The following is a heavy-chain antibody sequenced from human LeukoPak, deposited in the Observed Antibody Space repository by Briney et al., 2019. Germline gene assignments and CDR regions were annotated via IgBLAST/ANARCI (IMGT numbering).Heavy chain of an antibody. CDR1: GGSISSGGYY. J-gene: IGHJ3*02. Sequence: PSETLSLTCTVSGGSISSGGYYWSWIRQHPGKGLEWIGYIYYSGSTYYNPSLKSRVTISVDTSKNQFSLKLSSVTAADTAVYYCARDGSYSGYDSRAFDIWGQGTMVTVSS. CDR2: IYYSGST. V-gene: IGHV4-31*03. CDR3: ARDGSYSGYDSRAFDI. D-gene: IGHD5-12*01.